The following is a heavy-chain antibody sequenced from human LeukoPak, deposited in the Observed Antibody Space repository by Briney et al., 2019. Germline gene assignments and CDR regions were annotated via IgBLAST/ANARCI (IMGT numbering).Heavy chain of an antibody. Sequence: LVKVSCKASGGTFSSYAISWVRQAPGQGLEWMGRIIPILGIANYAQKFQGRVTITADKSTSTAYMELSSLGSEDTAVYYCARDATAQTIPADNWFDPWGQGTLVTVSS. J-gene: IGHJ5*02. D-gene: IGHD1-1*01. CDR2: IIPILGIA. CDR1: GGTFSSYA. V-gene: IGHV1-69*04. CDR3: ARDATAQTIPADNWFDP.